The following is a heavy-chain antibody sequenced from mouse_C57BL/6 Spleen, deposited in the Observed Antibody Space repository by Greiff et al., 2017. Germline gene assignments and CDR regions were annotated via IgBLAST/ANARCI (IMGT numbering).Heavy chain of an antibody. CDR2: INPSTGGT. J-gene: IGHJ1*03. Sequence: EVQLQQSGPELVKPGASVKISCKASGYSFTGYYMNWVKQSPEKSLEWIGEINPSTGGTTYNQKFKAKATLTVDKSSSTAYMQLKSLTSEDSAVYYCARGNTGWYFDVWGTGTTVTVSS. V-gene: IGHV1-42*01. CDR1: GYSFTGYY. CDR3: ARGNTGWYFDV.